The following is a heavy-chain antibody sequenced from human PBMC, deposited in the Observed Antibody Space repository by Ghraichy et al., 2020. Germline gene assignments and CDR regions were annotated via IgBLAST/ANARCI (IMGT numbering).Heavy chain of an antibody. J-gene: IGHJ4*02. Sequence: SVKVSCKASGGTFSSYAISWVRQAPGQGLEWMGGIIPIFGTANYAQKFLGRVTITADESTSTAYMELSSLRSEDTAVYYCASAHQEDMVRGVISLSFDYWGQGTLVTVSS. CDR3: ASAHQEDMVRGVISLSFDY. CDR2: IIPIFGTA. D-gene: IGHD3-10*01. CDR1: GGTFSSYA. V-gene: IGHV1-69*13.